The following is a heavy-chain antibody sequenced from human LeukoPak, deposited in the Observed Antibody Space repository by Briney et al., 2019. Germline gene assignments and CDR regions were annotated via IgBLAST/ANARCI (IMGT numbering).Heavy chain of an antibody. D-gene: IGHD3-9*01. J-gene: IGHJ5*02. V-gene: IGHV4-39*07. CDR1: GGSISSSSYY. Sequence: SETLSLTCTVSGGSISSSSYYWGWIRQPPGKGLEWIGEINHSGSTNYNPSLKSRVTISVDTSKNQFSLKLSSVTAADTAVYYCARLRYFDWRTSHGGWFDPWGQGTLVTVSS. CDR3: ARLRYFDWRTSHGGWFDP. CDR2: INHSGST.